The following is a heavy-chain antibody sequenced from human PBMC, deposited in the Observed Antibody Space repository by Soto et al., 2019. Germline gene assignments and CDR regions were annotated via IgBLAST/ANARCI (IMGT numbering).Heavy chain of an antibody. CDR2: IYWDDDQ. Sequence: QITLKESGPPLVKPTQTLTLTCTFSGFSLRTSGAGVGWIRQPPGKALEWLAVIYWDDDQYYSPSLKSRLTITKDTSKNQVVLTMTNMDPVDTATYYCARRDGGSGWYEWFGPWGQGSLVTVSS. CDR3: ARRDGGSGWYEWFGP. V-gene: IGHV2-5*02. CDR1: GFSLRTSGAG. D-gene: IGHD6-19*01. J-gene: IGHJ5*02.